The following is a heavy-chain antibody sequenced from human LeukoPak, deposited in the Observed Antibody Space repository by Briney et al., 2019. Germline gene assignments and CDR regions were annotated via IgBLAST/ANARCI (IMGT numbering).Heavy chain of an antibody. CDR3: ARVSDYYYYGMDV. V-gene: IGHV1-69*13. J-gene: IGHJ6*02. CDR2: IIPFFGTA. Sequence: WASVKVSCKASGGTFSSYAISWVRQAPGQGLEWMGGIIPFFGTANYAQKFQGRVTITADESTSTAYMELSSLRSEDTAVYYCARVSDYYYYGMDVWGQGTTVTVSS. CDR1: GGTFSSYA.